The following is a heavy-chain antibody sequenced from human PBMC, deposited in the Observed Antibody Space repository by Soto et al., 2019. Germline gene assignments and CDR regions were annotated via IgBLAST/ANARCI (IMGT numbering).Heavy chain of an antibody. J-gene: IGHJ4*02. D-gene: IGHD3-9*01. V-gene: IGHV3-53*04. CDR2: IYSGGST. CDR3: ARVSSDILTGYYNFYYFDY. CDR1: GFTVSSNY. Sequence: EVQLVESGGGLVQPGGSLRLSCAASGFTVSSNYMSWVRQAPGKGLEWVSVIYSGGSTYYADSVKGRFTISRHNSKNTPYLQMNSLRSEDTAVYYCARVSSDILTGYYNFYYFDYWGQGTLVTVSS.